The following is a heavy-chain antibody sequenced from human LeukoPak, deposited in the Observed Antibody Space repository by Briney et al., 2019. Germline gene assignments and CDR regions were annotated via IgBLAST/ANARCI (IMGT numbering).Heavy chain of an antibody. CDR1: GFTFSSYS. CDR3: ARAAYEVYYYYGMDV. CDR2: ISSSSSYI. V-gene: IGHV3-21*01. Sequence: SGGSLRLSCAASGFTFSSYSMNWVRQAPGKGLEWVSSISSSSSYIYYADSVKGRFTISRDNAKNSLYLQMNSLRAEDTAVYYCARAAYEVYYYYGMDVWGQGTTVTVSS. D-gene: IGHD3-3*01. J-gene: IGHJ6*02.